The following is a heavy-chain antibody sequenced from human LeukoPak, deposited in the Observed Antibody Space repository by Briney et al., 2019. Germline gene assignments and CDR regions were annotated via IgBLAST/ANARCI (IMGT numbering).Heavy chain of an antibody. J-gene: IGHJ4*02. V-gene: IGHV1-2*02. CDR1: GYTFTDFY. D-gene: IGHD2-8*01. CDR2: INPKTGGT. Sequence: ASVKVSCKASGYTFTDFYIHWVRQAPGQGLEWMGWINPKTGGTNYGQRFKGRVTLTRDTSTSTAYMELSRVRSYDTAVYYCAREVCVNGVCQRYFDLWGQGTPVTVSS. CDR3: AREVCVNGVCQRYFDL.